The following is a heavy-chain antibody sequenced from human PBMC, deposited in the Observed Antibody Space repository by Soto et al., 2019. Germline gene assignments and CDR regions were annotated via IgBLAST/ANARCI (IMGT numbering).Heavy chain of an antibody. J-gene: IGHJ6*02. D-gene: IGHD3-10*01. V-gene: IGHV3-13*04. CDR3: ARDLPIFGGMDV. CDR2: IGTAGDT. Sequence: GGSLRLSCAASGFTFSSYDMHWVRQATGKGLEWVSAIGTAGDTFYPGSVKGRFTISRENAKSSLYLQMNSLRAGDTAVYYCARDLPIFGGMDVWGQGTTVTVSS. CDR1: GFTFSSYD.